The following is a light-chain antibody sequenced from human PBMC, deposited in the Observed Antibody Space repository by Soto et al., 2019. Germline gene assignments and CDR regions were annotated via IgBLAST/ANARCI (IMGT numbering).Light chain of an antibody. Sequence: EIVLTQSPGTLSLSPGERATLSCRASQSVSSSYLAWYQQKPGQAPRLLIYGASSRATGIPDRFSGSGSGTDFTLTISRLEPEDFAVYYCQQYGSSPPEVRVWTFGQGTKVDIK. V-gene: IGKV3-20*01. J-gene: IGKJ1*01. CDR3: QQYGSSPPEVRVWT. CDR2: GAS. CDR1: QSVSSSY.